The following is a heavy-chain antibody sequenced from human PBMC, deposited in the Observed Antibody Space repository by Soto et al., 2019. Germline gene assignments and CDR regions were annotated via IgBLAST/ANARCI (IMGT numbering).Heavy chain of an antibody. Sequence: ESLKISCMGSGYSFTSYWIGWVPQMPGKGLEWMGIIYPGDSDTRYSPSFQGQVTISDDKSISTTYLQWSSLKASDTAMYYCARPGETQSCYDRGGCDSWGKGTM. CDR2: IYPGDSDT. D-gene: IGHD2-15*01. V-gene: IGHV5-51*01. CDR3: ARPGETQSCYDRGGCDS. J-gene: IGHJ3*02. CDR1: GYSFTSYW.